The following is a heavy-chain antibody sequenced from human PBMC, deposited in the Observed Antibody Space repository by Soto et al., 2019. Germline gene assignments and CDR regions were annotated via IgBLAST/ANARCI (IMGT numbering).Heavy chain of an antibody. J-gene: IGHJ3*02. CDR1: GFTFSDYY. D-gene: IGHD3-22*01. CDR3: ARGGSGYLLDAFDI. Sequence: GGSLRLSCAASGFTFSDYYMSWIRQVPGKGLEWVANIKQDGSEKYYVDSVKGRFTISRDNAKNSLYLQMNSLRAEDTAVYYCARGGSGYLLDAFDIWGQGTMVTVSS. CDR2: IKQDGSEK. V-gene: IGHV3-7*01.